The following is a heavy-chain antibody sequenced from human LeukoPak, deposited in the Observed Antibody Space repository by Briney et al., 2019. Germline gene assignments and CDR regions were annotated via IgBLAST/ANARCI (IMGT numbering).Heavy chain of an antibody. Sequence: SETLSLTCTASGDSIGSSGYYWGWIRQPPGKGLEWIGIIYYTGSAYYTPSLKSRVTISVDTSKRQFSLNLSSVTAADTAVYYCARYSSSVGWFDPWGQGTLVTVSS. V-gene: IGHV4-39*01. CDR2: IYYTGSA. CDR3: ARYSSSVGWFDP. CDR1: GDSIGSSGYY. D-gene: IGHD6-13*01. J-gene: IGHJ5*02.